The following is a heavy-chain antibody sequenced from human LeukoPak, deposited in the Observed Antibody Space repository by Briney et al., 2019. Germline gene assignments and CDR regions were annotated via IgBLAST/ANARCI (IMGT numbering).Heavy chain of an antibody. CDR2: ISYDGSNK. V-gene: IGHV3-30*18. CDR3: AKDPARIAAAGTGSFDY. D-gene: IGHD6-13*01. CDR1: GFTFSSYG. Sequence: PGRSLRLSCAASGFTFSSYGMHWVRQAPGKGLEWVAVISYDGSNKYYADSVKGRFTISRDNSKNTLYLQMNSLRAEDTAVYYCAKDPARIAAAGTGSFDYWGQGTLVTVSS. J-gene: IGHJ4*02.